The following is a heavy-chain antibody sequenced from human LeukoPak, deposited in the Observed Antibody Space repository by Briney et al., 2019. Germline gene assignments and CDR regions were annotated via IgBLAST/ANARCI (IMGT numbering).Heavy chain of an antibody. Sequence: ASVKVSCKASVYNLTSYDINWVRQATGQGLEWMGWMNPNSGNTGYAQKFQGRVTMTRNTSISTAYMELSSLRSEDTAVYYCARLSYYDFWSGYYSGFDPWGQGTLVTVSS. CDR3: ARLSYYDFWSGYYSGFDP. CDR1: VYNLTSYD. CDR2: MNPNSGNT. J-gene: IGHJ5*02. D-gene: IGHD3-3*01. V-gene: IGHV1-8*01.